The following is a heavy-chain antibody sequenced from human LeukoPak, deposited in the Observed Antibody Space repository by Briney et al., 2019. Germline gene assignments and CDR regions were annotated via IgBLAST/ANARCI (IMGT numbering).Heavy chain of an antibody. J-gene: IGHJ4*02. V-gene: IGHV3-30-3*01. CDR1: GLTFSTYA. CDR2: ISYDGSNK. CDR3: ARSGRYFDWLLSPD. D-gene: IGHD3-9*01. Sequence: PGGSLRLSCAASGLTFSTYAMHWVRQAPGKGLEWVAVISYDGSNKYYADSVKGRFTISRDNSKNTLYLQTNSLRTEDTAVYYCARSGRYFDWLLSPDWGQGTLVTVSS.